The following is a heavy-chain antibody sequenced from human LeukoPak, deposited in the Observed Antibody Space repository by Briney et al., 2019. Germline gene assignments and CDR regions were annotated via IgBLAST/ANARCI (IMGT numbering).Heavy chain of an antibody. CDR2: INHSGST. J-gene: IGHJ4*02. D-gene: IGHD2-2*01. CDR1: GGSISSSNYH. Sequence: SETLSLTCTVSGGSISSSNYHWGWIRQPPGKGLEWIGEINHSGSTNYNPSLKSRVTISVDTSKNQFSLKLSSVTAADTAVYYCARGYCSSTSCYVDYWGQGTLVTVSS. CDR3: ARGYCSSTSCYVDY. V-gene: IGHV4-39*07.